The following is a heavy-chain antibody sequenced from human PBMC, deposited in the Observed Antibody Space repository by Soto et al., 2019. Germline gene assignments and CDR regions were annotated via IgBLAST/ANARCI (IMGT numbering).Heavy chain of an antibody. Sequence: PSETLSLTCAVSGGSISGSSFYWGWIRQPPEKGLESIGSIHYSGSTNNIQSLKSRVTMSLDKSNNQLSRRLTSVTAADTAVYYCARGFNYRWVFWGQGTLVTVSS. CDR1: GGSISGSSFY. CDR3: ARGFNYRWVF. V-gene: IGHV4-39*07. D-gene: IGHD3-16*02. CDR2: IHYSGST. J-gene: IGHJ4*02.